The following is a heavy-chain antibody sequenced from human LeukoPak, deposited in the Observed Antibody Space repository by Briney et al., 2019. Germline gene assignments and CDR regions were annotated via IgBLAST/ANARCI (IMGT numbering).Heavy chain of an antibody. V-gene: IGHV4-39*01. D-gene: IGHD2-2*01. CDR3: ARQEGLAPDPGYCSSTSCRRNYFDY. J-gene: IGHJ4*02. CDR2: IYYSGST. CDR1: GGSISSSSHY. Sequence: SETLSLTCTVSGGSISSSSHYWGWIRQPPGKGLEWIGSIYYSGSTYYNPSLKSRVTISVDTSKNQFSLKLSSVTAADTAVYYCARQEGLAPDPGYCSSTSCRRNYFDYWGQGTLVTVSS.